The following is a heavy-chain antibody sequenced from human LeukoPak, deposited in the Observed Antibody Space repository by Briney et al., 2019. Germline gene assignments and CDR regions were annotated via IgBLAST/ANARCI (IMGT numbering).Heavy chain of an antibody. J-gene: IGHJ3*02. V-gene: IGHV3-23*01. CDR1: GFTFSSYA. CDR3: AKDETVLLWFGELLDYAFDI. CDR2: ISGRGGST. D-gene: IGHD3-10*01. Sequence: PGGSLRLSCAASGFTFSSYAVSWVRQAPGKGLEWVSAISGRGGSTYYADSVKGRFTISRDNSKNTLYLQMNSLRAEDTAVYYCAKDETVLLWFGELLDYAFDIWGQGTMVTVSS.